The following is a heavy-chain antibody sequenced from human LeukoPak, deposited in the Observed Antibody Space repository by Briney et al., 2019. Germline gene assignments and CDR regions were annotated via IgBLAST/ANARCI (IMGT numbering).Heavy chain of an antibody. CDR3: ARDGDGSGSYYFSAFDY. CDR1: GGTFSSYT. Sequence: SVKVSCKASGGTFSSYTISWVRQAPGQGPEWMGRIIPILGIANYAQKSQGRVTITADRSTSTAYMELSSLRSGDTAVYYCARDGDGSGSYYFSAFDYWGQGTLVTVSS. D-gene: IGHD3-10*01. J-gene: IGHJ4*02. CDR2: IIPILGIA. V-gene: IGHV1-69*04.